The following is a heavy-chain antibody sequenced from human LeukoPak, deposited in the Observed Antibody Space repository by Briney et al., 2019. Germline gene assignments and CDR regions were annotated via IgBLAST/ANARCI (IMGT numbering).Heavy chain of an antibody. Sequence: ASVKVSCKASEYTFTGYYMHWVRQAPGQGLEWTGWINPNSGGTNYAQKFQGRVTMTRDTSISTAYMELSRLRSGDTAVYYCAREDRSGSYDYWGQGTLVTVSS. J-gene: IGHJ4*02. D-gene: IGHD1-26*01. CDR1: EYTFTGYY. CDR3: AREDRSGSYDY. V-gene: IGHV1-2*02. CDR2: INPNSGGT.